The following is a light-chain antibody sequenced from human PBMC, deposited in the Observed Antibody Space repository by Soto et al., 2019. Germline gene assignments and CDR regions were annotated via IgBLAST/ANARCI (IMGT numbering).Light chain of an antibody. J-gene: IGLJ2*01. CDR1: SSNIGAGYD. CDR3: QSYDSSLSGVV. CDR2: GNS. V-gene: IGLV1-40*01. Sequence: QSVLTQPPSVSGAPGQRVTISCTGSSSNIGAGYDVHWYQQLPGTAPKLLMFGNSNRPSGVPDRFSGSKSGTSASLAITGLQAEDEADYYCQSYDSSLSGVVFGGGTKLTV.